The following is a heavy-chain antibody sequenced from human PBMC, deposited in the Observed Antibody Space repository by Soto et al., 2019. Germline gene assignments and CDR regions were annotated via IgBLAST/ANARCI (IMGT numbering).Heavy chain of an antibody. CDR1: GFTFSSYA. J-gene: IGHJ4*02. CDR3: AKMVLLSTAVFDY. Sequence: EVQLLESGGGLVQPGGSLRLSCAASGFTFSSYAMSWVRQAPGKGLEWVSAISGSGGSTYYADYVKGRFTISRDNSKNTLYLQMTSLRAEDTAVYYCAKMVLLSTAVFDYWGQGTLVTVSS. V-gene: IGHV3-23*01. D-gene: IGHD4-17*01. CDR2: ISGSGGST.